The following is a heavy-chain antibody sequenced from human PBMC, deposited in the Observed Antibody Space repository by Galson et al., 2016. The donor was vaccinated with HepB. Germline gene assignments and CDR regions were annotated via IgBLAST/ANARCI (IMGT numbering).Heavy chain of an antibody. CDR3: AKEPQKYSSGWYYYN. Sequence: SLRLSCAASGFTFGDYGMHWVRQAPGKGPEWVGVVSFNGKVKYYADSVKGRFPISRDNSKNPLYLQMGGLRVADTALYYCAKEPQKYSSGWYYYNWGQGALVTVSS. V-gene: IGHV3-30*18. CDR2: VSFNGKVK. J-gene: IGHJ4*02. CDR1: GFTFGDYG. D-gene: IGHD6-19*01.